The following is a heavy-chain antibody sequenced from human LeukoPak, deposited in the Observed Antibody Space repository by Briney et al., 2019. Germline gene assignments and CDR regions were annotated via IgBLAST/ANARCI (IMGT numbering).Heavy chain of an antibody. CDR1: GGSFSGYY. J-gene: IGHJ5*02. CDR3: ARGRNSYGYHRWFDP. D-gene: IGHD5-18*01. V-gene: IGHV4-34*01. CDR2: INHSGST. Sequence: SETLSLTCAVYGGSFSGYYWSWIRQPPGKGLEWIGEINHSGSTNYNPSLKSRVTISVDTSKNQFSLKLSSVTAAGTAVYYCARGRNSYGYHRWFDPWGQGTLVTVSS.